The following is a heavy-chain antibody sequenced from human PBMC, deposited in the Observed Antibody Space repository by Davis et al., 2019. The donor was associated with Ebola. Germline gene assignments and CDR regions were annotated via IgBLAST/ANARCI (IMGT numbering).Heavy chain of an antibody. CDR1: GYTFTSSG. V-gene: IGHV1-18*01. Sequence: AASVKVSCKASGYTFTSSGISWVRQAPGQGLEWMGWISVYNGNTNYAQNLQARVTMTTDTSTSTAYMELRSLGSDDTAVYYCARDNEARPTFQFGLYTSSWEVLDYWGQGTLVTVSS. J-gene: IGHJ4*02. CDR3: ARDNEARPTFQFGLYTSSWEVLDY. CDR2: ISVYNGNT. D-gene: IGHD6-13*01.